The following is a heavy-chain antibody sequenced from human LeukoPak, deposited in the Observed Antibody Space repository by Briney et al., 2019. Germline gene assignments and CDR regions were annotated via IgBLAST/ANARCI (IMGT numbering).Heavy chain of an antibody. V-gene: IGHV3-30*18. Sequence: GRSLTLSCAASGLTFSSYGTHWVRQAPGKGLEWVAVISYDGSNKYYADSVKGRFTISRDNSKNTLYLQMNSLRAEDTAVYYCAKRGKDYYDSSGYYSYWGQGTLVTVSS. J-gene: IGHJ4*02. D-gene: IGHD3-22*01. CDR2: ISYDGSNK. CDR1: GLTFSSYG. CDR3: AKRGKDYYDSSGYYSY.